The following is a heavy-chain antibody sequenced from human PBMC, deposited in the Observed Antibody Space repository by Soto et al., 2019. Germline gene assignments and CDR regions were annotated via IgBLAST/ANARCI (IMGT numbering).Heavy chain of an antibody. Sequence: QITLKESGPTLVKPTQTLTLTCTFSGFSLSTSGVGVGWIRQPPGKALEWLALIYWDDDKRYSPSLKSRVTITQETYYKQVVLTMTNMDPVNTATYYCAHSLNNRDILTGYYPLYYYYGMDVWGQGTTVTVSS. J-gene: IGHJ6*02. CDR1: GFSLSTSGVG. CDR2: IYWDDDK. V-gene: IGHV2-5*02. D-gene: IGHD3-9*01. CDR3: AHSLNNRDILTGYYPLYYYYGMDV.